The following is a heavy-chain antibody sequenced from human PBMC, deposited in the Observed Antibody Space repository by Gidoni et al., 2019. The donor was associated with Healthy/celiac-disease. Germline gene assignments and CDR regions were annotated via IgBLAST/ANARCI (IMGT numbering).Heavy chain of an antibody. Sequence: QVQLVESGGGVVQPGRSLRLSCAASGFTFSSSGMHWVRQAPGKGLEWVAVIWYDGSNKYYADSVKGRFTISRDNSKNTLYLQMNSLRAEDTAVYYCARVGSPGAIPARAHYYYYYMDVWGKGTTVTVSS. V-gene: IGHV3-33*01. CDR2: IWYDGSNK. D-gene: IGHD3-10*01. J-gene: IGHJ6*03. CDR1: GFTFSSSG. CDR3: ARVGSPGAIPARAHYYYYYMDV.